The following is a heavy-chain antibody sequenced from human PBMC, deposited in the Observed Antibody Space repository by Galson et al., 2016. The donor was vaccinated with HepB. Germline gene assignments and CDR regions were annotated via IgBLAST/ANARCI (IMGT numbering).Heavy chain of an antibody. Sequence: SLRLSCAASESIFRGYAMHWVRQAPGKGLEWVAVILHDGNKKFYADSVKGRFTISRDNSKKTMYLQMDSLRAEDTAVYYCARANYYAMDVWGQGTTVTVSS. CDR3: ARANYYAMDV. CDR1: ESIFRGYA. CDR2: ILHDGNKK. V-gene: IGHV3-30*04. J-gene: IGHJ6*02.